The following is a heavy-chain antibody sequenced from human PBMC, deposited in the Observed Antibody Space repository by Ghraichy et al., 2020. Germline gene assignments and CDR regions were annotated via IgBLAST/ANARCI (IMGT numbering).Heavy chain of an antibody. J-gene: IGHJ5*02. CDR3: AKGNGGTFYYGSSGVGNWFDP. CDR1: GFTFSSYA. Sequence: GGSLRLSCAASGFTFSSYAMNWVRQAPGKGLEWVSRISGSGDSTNYPDSVKGRFTISRDNSKNTMYLQMNSLRAEDTAVYYCAKGNGGTFYYGSSGVGNWFDPWGQGTLVTVSS. V-gene: IGHV3-23*01. CDR2: ISGSGDST. D-gene: IGHD3-22*01.